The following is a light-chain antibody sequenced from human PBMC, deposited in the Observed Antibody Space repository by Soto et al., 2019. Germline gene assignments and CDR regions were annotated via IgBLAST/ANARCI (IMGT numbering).Light chain of an antibody. CDR1: QSVSSSY. J-gene: IGKJ4*01. Sequence: EIVLTQSPGTLSLSPGERATLSCRASQSVSSSYLAWYQQKPGQAPRLLIYGASSRATGIPDRFSGSGSGTAFTLTISRLEPEDFAVYYCHQYDSSPLTFGVGTKVEIK. CDR2: GAS. CDR3: HQYDSSPLT. V-gene: IGKV3-20*01.